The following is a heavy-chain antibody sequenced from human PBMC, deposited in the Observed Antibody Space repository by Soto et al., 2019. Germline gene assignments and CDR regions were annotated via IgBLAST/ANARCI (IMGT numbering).Heavy chain of an antibody. Sequence: QVQLVQSGAEVKKPGSSVKVSCKASGGTFSSYAISWVRQAPGQGLEWMGGIIPIFGTANYAQKFQGRVTITADEPTSTASMELSSLRSEDTAVYYCSRVGNYGGPHTFDYWGQGTLVTVSS. CDR1: GGTFSSYA. CDR2: IIPIFGTA. CDR3: SRVGNYGGPHTFDY. J-gene: IGHJ4*02. V-gene: IGHV1-69*12. D-gene: IGHD4-17*01.